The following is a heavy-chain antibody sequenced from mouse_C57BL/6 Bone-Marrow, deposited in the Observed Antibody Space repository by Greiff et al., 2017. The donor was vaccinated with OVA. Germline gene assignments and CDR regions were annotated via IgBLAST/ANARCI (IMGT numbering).Heavy chain of an antibody. V-gene: IGHV1-18*01. CDR3: ARSHYYGSSYVYWYFDV. CDR2: INPNNGGT. Sequence: DVQLQESGPELVKPGASVKIPCKASGYTFTDYNMDWVKQSHGKSLEWIGDINPNNGGTIYNQKFKGKATLTVDKSSSTAYMELRSLTSEDTAVYYCARSHYYGSSYVYWYFDVWGTGTTVTVSS. J-gene: IGHJ1*03. D-gene: IGHD1-1*01. CDR1: GYTFTDYN.